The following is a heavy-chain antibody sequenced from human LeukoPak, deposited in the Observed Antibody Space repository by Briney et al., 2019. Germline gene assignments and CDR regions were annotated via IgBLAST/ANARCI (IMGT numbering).Heavy chain of an antibody. D-gene: IGHD3-22*01. CDR2: IDTNTGNP. V-gene: IGHV7-4-1*02. CDR3: ANCYDSSGFFAY. CDR1: GYTFTKYA. J-gene: IGHJ4*02. Sequence: ASVKVSCKGSGYTFTKYAISWVRQAPGQGLEYMGWIDTNTGNPTYAQGFTGRFVFSLDTSVSTAYLQTSSLKAEDSAIYFCANCYDSSGFFAYWGQGTLVTVSS.